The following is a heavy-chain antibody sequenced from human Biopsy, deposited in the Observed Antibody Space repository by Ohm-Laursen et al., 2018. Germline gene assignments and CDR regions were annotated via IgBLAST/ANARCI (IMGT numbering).Heavy chain of an antibody. CDR2: TTQSGST. V-gene: IGHV4-34*01. J-gene: IGHJ6*02. Sequence: TLSLTCAVYGGSFNGYFWSRIRQPPGKGLEWIGDTTQSGSTNYSPSLRSRVTISVDTAKKQFSLSLRSVTAADTAVYYCARVPLPGIGAAYQGRFLYGMDVWGQGTTVSVSS. D-gene: IGHD6-13*01. CDR1: GGSFNGYF. CDR3: ARVPLPGIGAAYQGRFLYGMDV.